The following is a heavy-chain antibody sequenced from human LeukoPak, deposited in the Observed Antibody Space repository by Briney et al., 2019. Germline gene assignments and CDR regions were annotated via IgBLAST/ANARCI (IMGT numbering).Heavy chain of an antibody. D-gene: IGHD3-22*01. CDR1: GFTFRNYN. V-gene: IGHV3-48*01. CDR2: ISSSGSTL. CDR3: ARDVALSTYHFDSSGLLDY. J-gene: IGHJ4*02. Sequence: GGSLRLSCAASGFTFRNYNINWVRQGPGKGLEWIAYISSSGSTLYYADSVKGRFTSSRDNAGNSLYLQMNNLSAEDTAVYYCARDVALSTYHFDSSGLLDYWGQGTLVTVSS.